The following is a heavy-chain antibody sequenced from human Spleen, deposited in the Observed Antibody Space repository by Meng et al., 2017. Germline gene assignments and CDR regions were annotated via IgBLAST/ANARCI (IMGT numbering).Heavy chain of an antibody. Sequence: LLQWSGPGLVKPSQTLSLTCSVSGGSIHNYYWSWIRQPPGKELEWLGYLYDSGKTSYRPSLKSRVSISADPSKNQFSLKLSSVTAADTAVYYCARVDSSGWHFDYWGQGTLVTVSS. CDR1: GGSIHNYY. V-gene: IGHV4-59*01. CDR3: ARVDSSGWHFDY. CDR2: LYDSGKT. J-gene: IGHJ4*02. D-gene: IGHD6-19*01.